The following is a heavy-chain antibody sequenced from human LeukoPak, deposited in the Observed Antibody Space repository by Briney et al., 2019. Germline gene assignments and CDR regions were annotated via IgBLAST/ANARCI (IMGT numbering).Heavy chain of an antibody. CDR3: ARGRRIGTNSYYFDY. J-gene: IGHJ4*02. D-gene: IGHD1-26*01. CDR2: ISGSGGST. V-gene: IGHV3-23*01. CDR1: GFTFSSYA. Sequence: GGSLRLSCAASGFTFSSYAMSWVRQAPGKGLEWVSAISGSGGSTYYAGSVKGRFTISRDNSKNTLYLQMNSLRAEDTAIYFCARGRRIGTNSYYFDYWGQGALVTVSS.